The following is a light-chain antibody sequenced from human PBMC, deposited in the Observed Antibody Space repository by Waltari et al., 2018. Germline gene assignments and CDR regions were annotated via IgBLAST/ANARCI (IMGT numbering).Light chain of an antibody. J-gene: IGLJ2*01. Sequence: FMLTQPHSVSESPGTTVTISCIRRPGSIASHYVQWYQHRPASAPTTVIDEDNRRPSGGPDRFSGSFDSSSNSASLTISGLKTEDEADYYCQSFDGTNVIFGGGTKLTVL. CDR1: PGSIASHY. V-gene: IGLV6-57*03. CDR2: EDN. CDR3: QSFDGTNVI.